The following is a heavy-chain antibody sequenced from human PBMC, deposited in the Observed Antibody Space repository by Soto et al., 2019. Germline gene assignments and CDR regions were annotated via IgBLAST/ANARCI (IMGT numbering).Heavy chain of an antibody. Sequence: GASVKVSCTASGYTFTSYDINWVRQATGQGLEWMGWMNPNSGNTGYAQKFQGRVTMTRNTSISTAYMELSSLRSEDTAVYYCARRGYSSSWYYYYYYGMDVWGQGTTVTSP. V-gene: IGHV1-8*01. D-gene: IGHD6-13*01. CDR3: ARRGYSSSWYYYYYYGMDV. CDR1: GYTFTSYD. CDR2: MNPNSGNT. J-gene: IGHJ6*02.